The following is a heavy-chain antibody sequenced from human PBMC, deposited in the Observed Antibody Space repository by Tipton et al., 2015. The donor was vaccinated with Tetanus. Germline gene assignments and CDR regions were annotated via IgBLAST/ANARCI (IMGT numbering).Heavy chain of an antibody. CDR1: IGSINSGSYH. J-gene: IGHJ4*02. V-gene: IGHV4-39*07. CDR3: ARSYGDTFLFRLDY. Sequence: LRLSCAVSIGSINSGSYHWDWIRQPPGKGLEWLGGIHSGGRASYNPSLKSRVTISLDTYKNQFSLTLRSVTAADTAVYYRARSYGDTFLFRLDYWGQGALVTVSS. CDR2: IHSGGRA. D-gene: IGHD4-17*01.